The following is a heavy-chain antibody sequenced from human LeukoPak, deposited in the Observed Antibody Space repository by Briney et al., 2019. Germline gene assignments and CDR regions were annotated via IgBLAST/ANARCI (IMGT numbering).Heavy chain of an antibody. Sequence: NAGGSLRLSCSASGFTFSDYDMNWVRQAPGKGLEWVSSISYLSSHVYYGDSVKGRFSISRDNAKNSLYLQMNSLGAEDTATYYCGRAFPPLRTSSAGDLWGQGILVTVSS. V-gene: IGHV3-21*01. CDR1: GFTFSDYD. CDR3: GRAFPPLRTSSAGDL. D-gene: IGHD3-16*01. J-gene: IGHJ4*02. CDR2: ISYLSSHV.